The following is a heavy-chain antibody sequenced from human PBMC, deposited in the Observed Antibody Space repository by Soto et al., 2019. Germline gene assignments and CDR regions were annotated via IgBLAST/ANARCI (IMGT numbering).Heavy chain of an antibody. J-gene: IGHJ4*02. CDR2: ISSGGDTT. D-gene: IGHD6-13*01. Sequence: EVQLVESGGGLVQPGGSLRLSCAVSGFSFSSFEMNWVRQAPGKGLEWLSYISSGGDTTFYADSVKGRFTTSRDNAKNSLFLQTHSLRAEDTAIYYCARVGILGHPTGQVNDFWGQGTLVTVSS. V-gene: IGHV3-48*03. CDR3: ARVGILGHPTGQVNDF. CDR1: GFSFSSFE.